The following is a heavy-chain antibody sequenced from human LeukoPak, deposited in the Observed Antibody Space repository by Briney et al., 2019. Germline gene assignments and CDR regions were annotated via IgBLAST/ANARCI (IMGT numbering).Heavy chain of an antibody. J-gene: IGHJ6*03. Sequence: SETLSLTCTVSGGSIINYYRSWIRQPPGKGLEWIGYIYHSGDTHYNPSLKSRVTISVDTSNKQFSLRLTSVTAADTAMYYCARHGILYHILSRSYNSYYYMDVWGKGTTVTVSS. CDR3: ARHGILYHILSRSYNSYYYMDV. V-gene: IGHV4-59*08. CDR1: GGSIINYY. D-gene: IGHD2/OR15-2a*01. CDR2: IYHSGDT.